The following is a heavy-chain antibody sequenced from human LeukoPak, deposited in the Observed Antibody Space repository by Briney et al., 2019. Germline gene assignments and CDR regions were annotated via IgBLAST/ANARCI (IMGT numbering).Heavy chain of an antibody. D-gene: IGHD6-19*01. Sequence: GRSLRLSCAASGFTFSSYGMHWVRQAPGKGLEWVAVISYDGGNKYYADSVKGRFTISRDNSKNTLYLQMNSLRAEDTAVYYCAKDMSSGWRTGVFDYWGQGTLVTVSS. J-gene: IGHJ4*02. V-gene: IGHV3-30*18. CDR2: ISYDGGNK. CDR1: GFTFSSYG. CDR3: AKDMSSGWRTGVFDY.